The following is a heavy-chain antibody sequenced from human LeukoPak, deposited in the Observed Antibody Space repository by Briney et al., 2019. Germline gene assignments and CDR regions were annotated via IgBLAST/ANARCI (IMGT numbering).Heavy chain of an antibody. Sequence: GASVKVSCKASGFTLTSSAVQWVRQARAQRLEWIGWIVAGSGNTNYAQKFQERVTITRDMSTSTAYMELSSLRSEDTAVYYCAADSRRNYYGSGSYYIPYYYGMDVWGKGTTVTVSS. CDR2: IVAGSGNT. D-gene: IGHD3-10*01. CDR3: AADSRRNYYGSGSYYIPYYYGMDV. V-gene: IGHV1-58*01. J-gene: IGHJ6*04. CDR1: GFTLTSSA.